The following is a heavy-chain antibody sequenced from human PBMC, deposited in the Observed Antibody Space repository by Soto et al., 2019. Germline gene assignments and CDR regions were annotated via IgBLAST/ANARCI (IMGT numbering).Heavy chain of an antibody. J-gene: IGHJ4*02. Sequence: SGGFPRPCGYHVCWLRQFPGKGLESIGYISYSESTDYNPSLKSRVTISADTSKNHFSLKLSSVTAADTAVYYCARGNASATIGYWGPGAQVTVS. CDR1: GGFPRPCGYH. CDR2: ISYSEST. D-gene: IGHD2-2*01. CDR3: ARGNASATIGY. V-gene: IGHV4-31*02.